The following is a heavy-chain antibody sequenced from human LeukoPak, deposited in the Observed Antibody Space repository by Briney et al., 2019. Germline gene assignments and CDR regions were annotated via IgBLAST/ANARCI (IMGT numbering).Heavy chain of an antibody. V-gene: IGHV4-39*07. CDR1: GGSISSSSYY. D-gene: IGHD2-15*01. J-gene: IGHJ4*02. CDR3: ARDLDCSGGSCYPHGY. Sequence: PSETLSLTCTVSGGSISSSSYYWGWIRQPPGKGLEWIGSIYYSGSTYYSPSLKSRVAISVDTSKNQFSLKLSSVTAADTAVYYCARDLDCSGGSCYPHGYWGQGTLVTVSS. CDR2: IYYSGST.